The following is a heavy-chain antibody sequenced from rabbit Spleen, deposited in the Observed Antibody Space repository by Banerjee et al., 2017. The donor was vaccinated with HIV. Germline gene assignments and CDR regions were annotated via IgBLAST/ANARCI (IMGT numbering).Heavy chain of an antibody. Sequence: QSLEESGGGLVKPEGSLTLTCKASGFDFSSNVMCWVRQAPGKGLEWIACIYTGSSGSTYYASWAKGRFTISKTSSTTVTLQMTSLTAADTATYFCARDPRYYGSDLWGRGTLVTVS. D-gene: IGHD5-1*01. CDR3: ARDPRYYGSDL. J-gene: IGHJ4*01. CDR2: IYTGSSGST. CDR1: GFDFSSNV. V-gene: IGHV1S40*01.